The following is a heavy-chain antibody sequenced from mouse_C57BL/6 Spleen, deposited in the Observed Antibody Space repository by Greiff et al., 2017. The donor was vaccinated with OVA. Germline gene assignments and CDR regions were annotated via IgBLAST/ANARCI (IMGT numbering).Heavy chain of an antibody. J-gene: IGHJ2*01. CDR3: ARAGGYDGFPFDY. Sequence: QVQLKQSGAELVKPGASVKISCKASGYAFSSYWMNWVKQRPGKGLEWIGQIYPGDGDTNYNGKFKGKATLTADKSSSTAYMQLSSLTSEDSAVYFCARAGGYDGFPFDYWGQGTTLTVSS. CDR1: GYAFSSYW. CDR2: IYPGDGDT. D-gene: IGHD2-3*01. V-gene: IGHV1-80*01.